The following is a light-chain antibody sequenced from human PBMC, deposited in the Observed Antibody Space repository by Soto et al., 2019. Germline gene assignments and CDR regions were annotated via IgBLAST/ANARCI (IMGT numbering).Light chain of an antibody. J-gene: IGLJ1*01. Sequence: QSVLTQPPSASGTPGQSVTISCSGSSSNIGSNTVNWYQQLPGTAPKLLIYSNNQRPSGVPDRFSGSKSGTSASLAIGGLQSEDEADYYCAAWDDSLNGLYVFGTGTKVTVL. CDR1: SSNIGSNT. CDR2: SNN. CDR3: AAWDDSLNGLYV. V-gene: IGLV1-44*01.